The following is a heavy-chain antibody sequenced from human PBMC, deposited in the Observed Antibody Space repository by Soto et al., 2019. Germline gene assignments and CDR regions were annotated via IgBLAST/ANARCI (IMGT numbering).Heavy chain of an antibody. Sequence: EVQLVESGGGLVQPGGSLRRSCAASGFTFSSYSMNWVRQAPGKGLEWVSYISSSSSTIYYADSVKGRCTISRDNAKNSLYLQLNSLRAEATAVYYCARNPDSIAEIGWFEPWGQGTLVTVSS. CDR3: ARNPDSIAEIGWFEP. CDR2: ISSSSSTI. D-gene: IGHD6-6*01. CDR1: GFTFSSYS. V-gene: IGHV3-48*01. J-gene: IGHJ5*02.